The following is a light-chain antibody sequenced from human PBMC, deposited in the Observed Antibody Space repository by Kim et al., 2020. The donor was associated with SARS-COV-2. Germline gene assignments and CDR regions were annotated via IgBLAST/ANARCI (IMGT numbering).Light chain of an antibody. CDR1: RSIDTY. CDR2: AAS. J-gene: IGKJ5*01. V-gene: IGKV1-39*01. Sequence: ASVGYRVTITCRASRSIDTYLNWYHQKPGNAPKLLIYAASSLQSGVPSRFSGSGSGTDFTLTISSLQPEDFATYYCQQGYSTPITFGQGTRLEIK. CDR3: QQGYSTPIT.